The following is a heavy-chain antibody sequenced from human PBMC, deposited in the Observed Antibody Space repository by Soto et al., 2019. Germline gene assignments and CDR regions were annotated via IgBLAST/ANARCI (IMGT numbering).Heavy chain of an antibody. J-gene: IGHJ6*02. V-gene: IGHV3-33*08. D-gene: IGHD4-17*01. CDR2: IYPEGDNK. CDR1: GFTFSSHS. Sequence: GGSLRLSCAVSGFTFSSHSMHWVRQPPGKGLEWVALIYPEGDNKYYADSVKGRFTISRDNSKNTLYLQMNSLRAEDTAVYYCARDGWTTVTTRDTREYYYYGMDVWGQGTTVTVSS. CDR3: ARDGWTTVTTRDTREYYYYGMDV.